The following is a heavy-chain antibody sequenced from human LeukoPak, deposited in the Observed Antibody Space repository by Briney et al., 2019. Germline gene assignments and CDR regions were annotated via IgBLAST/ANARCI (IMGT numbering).Heavy chain of an antibody. CDR1: GYTFTSYG. J-gene: IGHJ4*02. D-gene: IGHD6-19*01. Sequence: GASVKVSCKASGYTFTSYGISWVRQAPGQGLEWMGRIIPILGIANYAQKFQSRVTITADKSTSTAYMELSSLRSEDTAVYYCARDSSGWPKGHWGQGTLVTVSS. V-gene: IGHV1-69*04. CDR2: IIPILGIA. CDR3: ARDSSGWPKGH.